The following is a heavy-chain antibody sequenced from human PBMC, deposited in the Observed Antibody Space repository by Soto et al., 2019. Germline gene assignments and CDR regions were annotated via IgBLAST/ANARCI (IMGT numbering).Heavy chain of an antibody. CDR3: AKPRVHYYDRSGFQSRAGYYFDD. CDR2: ISGSGGST. Sequence: GTLRLSCAAAGLTFSSSAMSWVRQAPGRGLELVSPISGSGGSTYYADSVKGRFTISRDNSKNTLYLQMNSLRAEDTAVYYCAKPRVHYYDRSGFQSRAGYYFDDWGQGTLVTVSS. V-gene: IGHV3-23*01. J-gene: IGHJ4*02. D-gene: IGHD3-22*01. CDR1: GLTFSSSA.